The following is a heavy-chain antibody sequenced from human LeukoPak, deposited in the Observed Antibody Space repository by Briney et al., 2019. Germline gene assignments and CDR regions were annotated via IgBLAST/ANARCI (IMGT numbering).Heavy chain of an antibody. J-gene: IGHJ3*02. Sequence: GGSLRLSCAASGFTFSSYDMHWVRQATGKGLGWVSAIGTAGDTYYSGSVKGRFIISRENAKSSLYLQMNSLRVGDTALYYCTRGGRDGFDIWGQGTMVTVSS. D-gene: IGHD2-15*01. CDR2: IGTAGDT. V-gene: IGHV3-13*01. CDR3: TRGGRDGFDI. CDR1: GFTFSSYD.